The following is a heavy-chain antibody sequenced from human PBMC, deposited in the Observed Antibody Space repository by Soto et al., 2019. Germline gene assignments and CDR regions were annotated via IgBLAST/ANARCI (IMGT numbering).Heavy chain of an antibody. CDR2: FDAEDGAA. CDR3: AKAPTTYYYYMDV. J-gene: IGHJ6*03. CDR1: GYTLTELS. Sequence: ASVKVSCKVSGYTLTELSMHWVRQAPGKGLEWMGVFDAEDGAASYAQNFQGRVTMTVDTSTDTAYMEVTSLRSEDTALYYCAKAPTTYYYYMDVWGKGTTVTVSS. D-gene: IGHD1-26*01. V-gene: IGHV1-24*01.